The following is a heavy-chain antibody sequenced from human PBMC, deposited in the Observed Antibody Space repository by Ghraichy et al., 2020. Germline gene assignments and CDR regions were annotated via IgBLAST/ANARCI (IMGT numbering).Heavy chain of an antibody. D-gene: IGHD1-14*01. Sequence: GGSLILSCAVFGFTVSDNYMSWVRQAPGKGLEWVSVIYRAGYAYYADSVKGRFTISRDNSENTLSLQMNSLRVEDTAVYYCARGGTTRAFDYWGQGALVTVSS. J-gene: IGHJ4*02. CDR1: GFTVSDNY. V-gene: IGHV3-53*01. CDR3: ARGGTTRAFDY. CDR2: IYRAGYA.